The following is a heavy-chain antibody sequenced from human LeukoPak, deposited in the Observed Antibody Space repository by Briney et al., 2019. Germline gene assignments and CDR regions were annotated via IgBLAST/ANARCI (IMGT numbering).Heavy chain of an antibody. Sequence: PSETLSLTCTVSGDSISSNSYYWGWIRQPPGTGLEWIGSIYYSGSTYYNPSLKSRVTISVDTSKNQFSLKLSSVTAADTAVYYCARQFYTAIVLFWFDPWGLGTLVTVSS. J-gene: IGHJ5*02. D-gene: IGHD5-18*01. V-gene: IGHV4-39*07. CDR2: IYYSGST. CDR3: ARQFYTAIVLFWFDP. CDR1: GDSISSNSYY.